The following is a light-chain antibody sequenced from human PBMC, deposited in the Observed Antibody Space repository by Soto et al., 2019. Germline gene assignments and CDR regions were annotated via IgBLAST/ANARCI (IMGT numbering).Light chain of an antibody. CDR1: QSIGSY. CDR3: QQRSNWPPFS. CDR2: DAS. Sequence: EIVLTQSPATLSLSLGERATLSCRASQSIGSYLAWYQQKLVQPPRLLIYDASNRSTGIPVRFSGSGSGTDFTLTISRLEHEDVAVYYCQQRSNWPPFSFGAGPKVDIK. V-gene: IGKV3-11*01. J-gene: IGKJ3*01.